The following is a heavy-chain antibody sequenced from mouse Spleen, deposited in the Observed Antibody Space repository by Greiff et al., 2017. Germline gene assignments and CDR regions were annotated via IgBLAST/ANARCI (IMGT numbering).Heavy chain of an antibody. CDR2: INPSNGGT. CDR3: ARANWDGWYFDV. J-gene: IGHJ1*03. V-gene: IGHV1-53*01. D-gene: IGHD4-1*01. Sequence: QVQLKQPGTELVKPGASVKLSCKASGYTFTSYWMHWVKQRPGQGLEWIGNINPSNGGTNYNEKFKSKATLTVDKSSSTAYMQLSSLTSEDSAVYYCARANWDGWYFDVWGTGTTVTVSS. CDR1: GYTFTSYW.